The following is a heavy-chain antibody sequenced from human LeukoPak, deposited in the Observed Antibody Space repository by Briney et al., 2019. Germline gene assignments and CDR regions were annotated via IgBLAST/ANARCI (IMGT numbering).Heavy chain of an antibody. CDR2: INWNGGST. J-gene: IGHJ4*02. V-gene: IGHV3-20*04. CDR1: GFTFDDYG. D-gene: IGHD3-22*01. CDR3: ARDYYDSSGYYKTQYYFDY. Sequence: PGGSLRLSCAASGFTFDDYGMSWVRQAPGKGLEWVSGINWNGGSTGYADSVKGRFTISRDNAKNSLYLRMNSLRAEDTALYYCARDYYDSSGYYKTQYYFDYWGQGTLVTVSS.